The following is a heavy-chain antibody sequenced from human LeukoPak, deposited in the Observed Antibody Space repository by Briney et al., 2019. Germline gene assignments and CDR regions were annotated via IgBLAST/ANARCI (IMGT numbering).Heavy chain of an antibody. V-gene: IGHV3-23*01. CDR2: ISGSGGTT. CDR3: AKAENDIRTVAAANDP. Sequence: GGSLRLSCAASGFTFSGYAMNWVRQAPGKGLEWVSAISGSGGTTYYADSVKGRFTISRDNSKNTLYLQTNSLRAEDTAVYYCAKAENDIRTVAAANDPWGQGTLVTVSS. CDR1: GFTFSGYA. D-gene: IGHD6-13*01. J-gene: IGHJ5*02.